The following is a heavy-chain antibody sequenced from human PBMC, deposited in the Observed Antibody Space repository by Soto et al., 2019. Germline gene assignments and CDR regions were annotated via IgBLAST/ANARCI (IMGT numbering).Heavy chain of an antibody. CDR2: ILYDGSNK. CDR3: AGGTYYFDY. CDR1: GFTFSNYG. V-gene: IGHV3-33*01. D-gene: IGHD3-16*01. Sequence: QVQLVESGGGVVQPGRSLRLSCAASGFTFSNYGRHWARQAPGKGLEWVAAILYDGSNKYYADSVKGRFTISRDNSKNTLYLQMNSLRAEDTAVYYCAGGTYYFDYSGQGTQVTVSS. J-gene: IGHJ4*02.